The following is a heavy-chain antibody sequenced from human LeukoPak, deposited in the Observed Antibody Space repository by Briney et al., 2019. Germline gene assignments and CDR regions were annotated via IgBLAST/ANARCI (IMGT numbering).Heavy chain of an antibody. V-gene: IGHV4-34*01. Sequence: SETLSLTCAVYGGSFSGYYWSWIRQPPGKGLEWIGEINHSGSTNYNPSLKSRVTISVDTSKNQFSLKLSSVTAADTAVYYCARERLGYSSGWIDYWGQGTLVTVSS. D-gene: IGHD6-19*01. CDR2: INHSGST. CDR3: ARERLGYSSGWIDY. J-gene: IGHJ4*02. CDR1: GGSFSGYY.